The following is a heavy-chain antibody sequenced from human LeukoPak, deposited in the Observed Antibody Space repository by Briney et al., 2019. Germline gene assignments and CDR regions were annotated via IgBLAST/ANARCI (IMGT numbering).Heavy chain of an antibody. V-gene: IGHV3-23*01. D-gene: IGHD3-3*01. J-gene: IGHJ4*02. CDR2: ISVGAEYI. CDR1: GFTFSSYA. Sequence: GGSLRLSCTASGFTFSSYAMNWVRQAPGKGLEWVSTISVGAEYIFYADSVKGRFTISRDDSNNALYLQMHSLRAEDTALYYCASGPPFLKYFEYWGQGTLVTVSS. CDR3: ASGPPFLKYFEY.